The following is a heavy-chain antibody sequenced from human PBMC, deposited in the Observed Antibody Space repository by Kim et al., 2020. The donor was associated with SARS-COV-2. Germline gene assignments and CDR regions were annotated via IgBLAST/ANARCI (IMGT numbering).Heavy chain of an antibody. Sequence: SVKVSCKASGGTFSSYAISWVRQAPGQGLEWMGGIIPIFGTANYAQKFQGRVTITADESTSTAYMELSSLRSEDTAVYYCARDLWYCSSTSCLSNNWFDPWGQGTLVTVSS. D-gene: IGHD2-2*01. CDR2: IIPIFGTA. J-gene: IGHJ5*02. V-gene: IGHV1-69*13. CDR1: GGTFSSYA. CDR3: ARDLWYCSSTSCLSNNWFDP.